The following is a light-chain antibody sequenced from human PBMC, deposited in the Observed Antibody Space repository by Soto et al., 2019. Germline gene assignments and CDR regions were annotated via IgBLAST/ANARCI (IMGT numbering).Light chain of an antibody. J-gene: IGKJ1*01. Sequence: EIEMTQSPATLSVSPGGRATLSCRTSHSVDSNLAWYQQKPGQAPRLLMYDTSTRATGIPDRFSGSGSGTDFTLTVSRLEPEDFAVYYCQQYGSSPETFGQGTKVDIK. CDR2: DTS. V-gene: IGKV3-20*01. CDR3: QQYGSSPET. CDR1: HSVDSN.